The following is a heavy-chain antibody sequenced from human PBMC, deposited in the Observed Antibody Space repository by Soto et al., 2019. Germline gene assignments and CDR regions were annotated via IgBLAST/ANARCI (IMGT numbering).Heavy chain of an antibody. Sequence: SETLSLTCTVSGGSISSYYWSWIRQPPGKGLEWIGYIYYSGSTNYNPSLKSRITISVDTSKNQFSLKLSSVTAADTAVYYCARLLISSGWFNFDYWGQGTLVTVSS. J-gene: IGHJ4*02. CDR1: GGSISSYY. D-gene: IGHD6-19*01. CDR3: ARLLISSGWFNFDY. CDR2: IYYSGST. V-gene: IGHV4-59*08.